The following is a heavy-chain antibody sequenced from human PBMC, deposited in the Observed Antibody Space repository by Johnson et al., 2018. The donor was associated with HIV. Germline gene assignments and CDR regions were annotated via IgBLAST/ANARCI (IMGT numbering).Heavy chain of an antibody. D-gene: IGHD3-16*01. J-gene: IGHJ3*02. CDR3: AKDFGPRGADDAFDI. Sequence: VQLVESGGGVVQPGGSLRLSCAASGFTLSNYGMHWVRQAPGKGLEWVANIKQDGSEKYYVDSVKGRFTISRDNAKNSLYLQMNSLRAEDTAVYYCAKDFGPRGADDAFDIWGQGTMVTVSS. CDR2: IKQDGSEK. CDR1: GFTLSNYG. V-gene: IGHV3-7*01.